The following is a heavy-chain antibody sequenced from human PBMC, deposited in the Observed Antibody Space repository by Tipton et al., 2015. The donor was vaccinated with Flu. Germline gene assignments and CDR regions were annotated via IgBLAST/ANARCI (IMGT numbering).Heavy chain of an antibody. J-gene: IGHJ4*02. D-gene: IGHD1-26*01. V-gene: IGHV3-9*01. Sequence: QLVQSGGGLVQPGRSLRLSCAASGFTFDDYAMHWVRQAPGKGLEWVSGISWNSGSIGYADSVKGRFTISRDNAKNSLYLQMNSLRAEDTALYYCAKMRMGGAYFDYWGQGTLVTVSS. CDR1: GFTFDDYA. CDR2: ISWNSGSI. CDR3: AKMRMGGAYFDY.